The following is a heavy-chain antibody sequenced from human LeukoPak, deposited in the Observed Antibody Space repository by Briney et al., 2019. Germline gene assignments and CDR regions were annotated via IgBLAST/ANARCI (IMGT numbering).Heavy chain of an antibody. CDR1: GFTFSNYA. J-gene: IGHJ4*02. CDR2: ISGSGGST. Sequence: GGSLRLSCAASGFTFSNYAMTWVRQAPGKGLEWVSAISGSGGSTYYADSVKGRFTISRDNSKNTLYVQMNSLRDEDTAVYYCAKDPRIAAPKSHFDYWGQGTLVTVSS. CDR3: AKDPRIAAPKSHFDY. D-gene: IGHD6-13*01. V-gene: IGHV3-23*01.